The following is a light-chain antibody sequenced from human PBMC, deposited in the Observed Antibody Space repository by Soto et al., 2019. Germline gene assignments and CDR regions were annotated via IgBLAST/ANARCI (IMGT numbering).Light chain of an antibody. V-gene: IGLV2-14*01. CDR2: DVR. CDR3: TSYTSSSTLYV. CDR1: RSDVGGYNY. J-gene: IGLJ1*01. Sequence: LTQPASLSSSPGQSNTNSCPGTRSDVGGYNYVSWYQQHPGKAPKLMIYDVRNRASGASNRFSGSKSGNTASLTISGLQAEDEADYYCTSYTSSSTLYVFGTGTKVTVL.